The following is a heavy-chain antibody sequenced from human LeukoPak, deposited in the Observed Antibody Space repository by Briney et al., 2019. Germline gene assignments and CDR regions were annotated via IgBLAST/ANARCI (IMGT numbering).Heavy chain of an antibody. CDR1: GYTFTGYY. CDR3: ARADCSSTSCYATALDY. J-gene: IGHJ4*02. D-gene: IGHD2-2*01. V-gene: IGHV1-2*02. Sequence: ASVKVSCKASGYTFTGYYMHWVRQAPGQGLEWMGWINPNSGGTNYAQKFQGRVTMTRDTSISTAYMELSRLRSDDTAVYYCARADCSSTSCYATALDYWGQGTLVTVSS. CDR2: INPNSGGT.